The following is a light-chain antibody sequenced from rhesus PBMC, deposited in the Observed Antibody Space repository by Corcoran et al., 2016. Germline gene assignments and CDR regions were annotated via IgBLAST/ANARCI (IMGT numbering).Light chain of an antibody. Sequence: DIQMTQSPSSLSASVGDTVTIPCRASQGIRSYLAWYQQTSGKAPKLMIFVASSLQSGVPSRFSGSGSGIAFTLPLSRLQPEDFAAYYCQQRNTFPFTFGPGTKLDIK. CDR2: VAS. CDR1: QGIRSY. CDR3: QQRNTFPFT. J-gene: IGKJ3*01. V-gene: IGKV1-38*02.